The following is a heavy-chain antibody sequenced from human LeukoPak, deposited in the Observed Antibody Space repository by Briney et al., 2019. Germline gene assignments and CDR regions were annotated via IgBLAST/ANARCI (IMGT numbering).Heavy chain of an antibody. D-gene: IGHD3-16*01. CDR3: EKDPIYYDGSSQIYYFDS. CDR2: ISRRCGGQ. J-gene: IGHJ4*02. Sequence: GGSLRLSCAASGFSLSDYGMAWVRQAPGKGLEFLSVISRRCGGQIDHYAESVKGRFTISRDTSKNILYLHMQSLKAEDKALYYCEKDPIYYDGSSQIYYFDSWGQGTQVAVPS. CDR1: GFSLSDYG. V-gene: IGHV3-23*01.